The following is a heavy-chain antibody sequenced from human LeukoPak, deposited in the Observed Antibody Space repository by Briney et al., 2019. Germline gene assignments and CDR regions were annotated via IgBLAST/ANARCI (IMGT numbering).Heavy chain of an antibody. CDR2: ISTSGATT. V-gene: IGHV3-23*01. CDR1: GFPFSSYV. J-gene: IGHJ4*02. Sequence: PGGSLRLSCAASGFPFSSYVMSWVRQGPGKGLDGVSTISTSGATTYYSDSVRGRFTVSRDNSKDTVYLQMNRLRAEDTAVYYCAKDFYSTSWYFLPTYWGQAALVTVSS. D-gene: IGHD6-13*01. CDR3: AKDFYSTSWYFLPTY.